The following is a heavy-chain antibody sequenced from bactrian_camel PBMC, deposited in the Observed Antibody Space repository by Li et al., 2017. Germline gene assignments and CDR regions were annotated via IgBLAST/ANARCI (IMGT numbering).Heavy chain of an antibody. V-gene: IGHV3S40*01. CDR3: ATTGFSIGYCGPEAYRY. Sequence: VQLVESGGGPVHAGGSLRLSRAASGYTRSTNCMGWFRQAPGKERGGVASIYAGGGSPSYADSVKGRFTISLDNAKNTVYLQMNSLKPEDTGMYYCATTGFSIGYCGPEAYRYWGQGTQ. CDR1: GYTRSTNC. CDR2: IYAGGGSP. D-gene: IGHD4*01. J-gene: IGHJ4*01.